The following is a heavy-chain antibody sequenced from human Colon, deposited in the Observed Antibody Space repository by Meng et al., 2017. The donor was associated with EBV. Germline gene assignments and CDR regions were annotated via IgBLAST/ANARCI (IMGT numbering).Heavy chain of an antibody. CDR2: INSDGSST. V-gene: IGHV3-74*01. CDR1: GFTFSSYW. Sequence: VELVEAVGVLVQPWGSLRLCCAASGFTFSSYWMHWVRQVSGKGLVWVSRINSDGSSTSYADSVKGRFTIARDNAKNTLYLQMNSLSAEDTAVYYCVREFRAVAQNPNDYWGQGTLVTVSS. CDR3: VREFRAVAQNPNDY. D-gene: IGHD6-19*01. J-gene: IGHJ4*02.